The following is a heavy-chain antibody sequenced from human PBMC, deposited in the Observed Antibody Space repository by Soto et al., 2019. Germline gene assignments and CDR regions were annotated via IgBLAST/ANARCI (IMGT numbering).Heavy chain of an antibody. D-gene: IGHD3-10*01. Sequence: GGSLRLSSVVPGVIFSGHGIHWVRQAPGKGLEWVAVIRFDGSNIYYADSVKGRFTISRDNARNTLYLQMNSLRAEDTGLYYCARGAGGYYYMDAWGKGATVTVSS. CDR3: ARGAGGYYYMDA. CDR2: IRFDGSNI. J-gene: IGHJ6*03. V-gene: IGHV3-33*01. CDR1: GVIFSGHG.